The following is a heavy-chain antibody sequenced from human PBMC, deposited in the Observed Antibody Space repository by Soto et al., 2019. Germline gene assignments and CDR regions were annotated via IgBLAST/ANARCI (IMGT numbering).Heavy chain of an antibody. CDR1: GGSISSGTYS. CDR2: FYYSGST. V-gene: IGHV4-39*01. J-gene: IGHJ5*02. Sequence: SETLSLTCTVSGGSISSGTYSWGWIRQPPGKGLEWIGTFYYSGSTYYNPSLKSRVTISVDTSKNQFSLKVSSVTAADTAVYYCARVGGINWFDPWGQGTLVTVSS. D-gene: IGHD3-16*01. CDR3: ARVGGINWFDP.